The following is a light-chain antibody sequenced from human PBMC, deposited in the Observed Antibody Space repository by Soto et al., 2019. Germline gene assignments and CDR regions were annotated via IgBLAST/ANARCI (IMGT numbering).Light chain of an antibody. Sequence: IQMTQSPSSLSASVGDRVTITCRASQGISNHLNWYQQKPGKAPKLLIYKASTLKSGVPSRFSGSGSGTEFTLTISSLQPDDFATYYCQHYNSYSEAFGQGTKVDIK. CDR2: KAS. CDR3: QHYNSYSEA. V-gene: IGKV1-5*03. J-gene: IGKJ1*01. CDR1: QGISNH.